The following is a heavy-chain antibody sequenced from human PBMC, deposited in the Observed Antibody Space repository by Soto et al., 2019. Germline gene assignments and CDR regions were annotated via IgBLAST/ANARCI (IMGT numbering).Heavy chain of an antibody. CDR3: AADQLTESLLPYYYYYMDV. J-gene: IGHJ6*03. CDR1: GFTFTSSA. D-gene: IGHD1-20*01. V-gene: IGHV1-58*02. CDR2: IVVGSGNT. Sequence: GASVKVSCKASGFTFTSSAMQWVRQARGQRLEWIGWIVVGSGNTNYAQKFQERVTITRDMSTSTAYMELSSLRSEDTAVYYCAADQLTESLLPYYYYYMDVWCKGTTVTVSS.